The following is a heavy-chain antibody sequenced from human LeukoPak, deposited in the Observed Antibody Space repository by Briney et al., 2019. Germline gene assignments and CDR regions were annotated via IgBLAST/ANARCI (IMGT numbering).Heavy chain of an antibody. D-gene: IGHD2-21*02. CDR3: ARADPCGGDCYANFDY. J-gene: IGHJ4*02. Sequence: SVKVSCKASRGTFSSYAISWVRQAPGQGLEWMGGIIPIFGTANYAQKFQGRVTITTDESTSTAYMELSSLRSEDTAVYYCARADPCGGDCYANFDYWGQGTLVTVSS. CDR1: RGTFSSYA. V-gene: IGHV1-69*05. CDR2: IIPIFGTA.